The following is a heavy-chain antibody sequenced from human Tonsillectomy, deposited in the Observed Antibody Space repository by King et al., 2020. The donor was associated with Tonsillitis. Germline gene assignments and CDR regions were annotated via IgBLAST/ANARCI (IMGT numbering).Heavy chain of an antibody. V-gene: IGHV1-69*01. D-gene: IGHD6-19*01. CDR3: ARDPRIAVAGPFDN. J-gene: IGHJ4*02. Sequence: VQLVESGAEVKKPGSSVKVSCKASGGTFSSYVISWVRQAPGQGLEWMGGIIPMFGTGKYAQKFQGRVTITADESTSTAYMELSSLRSEDTAVYFCARDPRIAVAGPFDNWGQGTLVTVSS. CDR2: IIPMFGTG. CDR1: GGTFSSYV.